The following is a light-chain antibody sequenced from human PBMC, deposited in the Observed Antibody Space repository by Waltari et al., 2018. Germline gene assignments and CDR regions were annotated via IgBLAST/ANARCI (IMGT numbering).Light chain of an antibody. CDR1: SLRRYY. Sequence: SSDLTQDPSLSVALGQTVRITCQGDSLRRYYASWYQQRPGQAPILVLYGPDNRPAGIPDRVAGSTSGNTASLTITGAQAEDEADYDCHSRETFATRLFGGGTRLTV. CDR3: HSRETFATRL. J-gene: IGLJ2*01. CDR2: GPD. V-gene: IGLV3-19*01.